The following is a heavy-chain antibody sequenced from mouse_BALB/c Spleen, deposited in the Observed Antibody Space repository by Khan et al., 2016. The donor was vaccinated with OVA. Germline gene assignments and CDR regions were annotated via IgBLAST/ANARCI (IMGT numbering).Heavy chain of an antibody. CDR2: ISNGGGST. V-gene: IGHV5-12*02. CDR3: ARRRGLYDYDGFAY. D-gene: IGHD2-4*01. J-gene: IGHJ3*01. Sequence: EVELVESGGGLVQPGGSLKLSCATSEFTFSDYYMYWVRQTPEKRLEWVAYISNGGGSTYYPDTVKGRFTISRDNAKNTLYLQLSRLKSDDTAMYYGARRRGLYDYDGFAYWGQGTLVTVSA. CDR1: EFTFSDYY.